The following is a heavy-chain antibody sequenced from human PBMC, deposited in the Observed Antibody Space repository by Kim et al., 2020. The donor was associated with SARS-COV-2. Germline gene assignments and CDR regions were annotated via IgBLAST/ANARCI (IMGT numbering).Heavy chain of an antibody. CDR1: GGSISSGGYY. V-gene: IGHV4-31*03. CDR3: ARRRPTKRNDYYYYYGMDV. Sequence: SETLSLTCTVSGGSISSGGYYWSWIRQHPGKGLEWIGYIYYSGSTYYNPSLKSRVTISVDTSKNQFSLKLSSVTAADTAVYYCARRRPTKRNDYYYYYGMDVWGQGTTVTVSS. CDR2: IYYSGST. D-gene: IGHD5-12*01. J-gene: IGHJ6*02.